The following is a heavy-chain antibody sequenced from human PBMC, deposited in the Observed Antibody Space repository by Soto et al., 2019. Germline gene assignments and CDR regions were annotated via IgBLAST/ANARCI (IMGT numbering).Heavy chain of an antibody. J-gene: IGHJ4*02. CDR2: IIPIFGTA. V-gene: IGHV1-69*13. CDR3: FQPAPNFYDY. D-gene: IGHD3-3*01. Sequence: SVKVSCKASGGTFSSYAISWVRQAPGQGLEWMGGIIPIFGTANYAQKFQGRVTITADESTSTAYMELSSLRSEDTAVYYCFQPAPNFYDYWGQGTLVTVSS. CDR1: GGTFSSYA.